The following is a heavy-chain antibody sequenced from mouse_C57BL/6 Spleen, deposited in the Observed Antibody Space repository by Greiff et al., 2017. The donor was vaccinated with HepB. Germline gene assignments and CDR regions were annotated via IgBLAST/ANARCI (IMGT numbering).Heavy chain of an antibody. CDR2: INPNNGGT. D-gene: IGHD4-1*01. Sequence: EVQLQQSGPELVKPGASVKISCKASGYTFTDYYMNWVKQSHGKSLEWIGDINPNNGGTSYNQKFKGKATLTVDKSSSTAYMELRSLTSEDSAVYYCARRETGTIAYWGQGTLVTVSA. CDR3: ARRETGTIAY. CDR1: GYTFTDYY. V-gene: IGHV1-26*01. J-gene: IGHJ3*01.